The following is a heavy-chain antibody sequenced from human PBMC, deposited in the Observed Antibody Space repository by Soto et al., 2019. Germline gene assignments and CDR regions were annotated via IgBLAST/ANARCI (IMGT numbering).Heavy chain of an antibody. Sequence: QVQLVQAGAEVKKPGSSVKVSCKASGGTFSSYVISWVRQAPGQGLEWMGGIIPIFGTANYAQKFQGRVTITADESTSTAYMGLSSLRSEDTAVYYCAREGYSYSSSWYYFDYWGQGTLVTVSS. D-gene: IGHD6-13*01. CDR3: AREGYSYSSSWYYFDY. J-gene: IGHJ4*02. V-gene: IGHV1-69*12. CDR1: GGTFSSYV. CDR2: IIPIFGTA.